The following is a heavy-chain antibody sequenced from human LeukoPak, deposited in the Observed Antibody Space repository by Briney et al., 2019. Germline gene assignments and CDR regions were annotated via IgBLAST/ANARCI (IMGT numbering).Heavy chain of an antibody. J-gene: IGHJ4*02. V-gene: IGHV3-66*01. CDR1: GFNVRTNF. Sequence: GGSLRLSCVTSGFNVRTNFMSWVRQAPGKGLEWVSVIHSGGDAYYADSVKGRFTISRDNSENTVYLQMSSLRAEDTAVYYCARRDYGKGVYDHWGQGTLVTVSS. CDR2: IHSGGDA. D-gene: IGHD4/OR15-4a*01. CDR3: ARRDYGKGVYDH.